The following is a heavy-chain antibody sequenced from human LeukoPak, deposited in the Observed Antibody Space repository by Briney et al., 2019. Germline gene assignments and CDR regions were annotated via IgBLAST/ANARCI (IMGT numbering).Heavy chain of an antibody. CDR2: IIPIFGTA. V-gene: IGHV1-69*05. Sequence: SVKVSCKASGGTFSSYAISWVRQAPGQGLEWMGGIIPIFGTANYAQKFQGRVTITTDESTSTAYMELSSLRSEDTAVYYCARAKVVAGPYYDYMDVWGKGTTVTVSS. CDR1: GGTFSSYA. CDR3: ARAKVVAGPYYDYMDV. D-gene: IGHD6-19*01. J-gene: IGHJ6*03.